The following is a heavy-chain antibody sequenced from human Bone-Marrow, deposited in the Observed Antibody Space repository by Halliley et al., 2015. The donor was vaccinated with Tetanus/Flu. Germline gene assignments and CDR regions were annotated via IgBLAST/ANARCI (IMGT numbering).Heavy chain of an antibody. D-gene: IGHD1-1*01. Sequence: RGLEWLGRTYYRSKWFNDYAVSVKSRISINPDTSKTQFSLQLNSVTPDDTAVYYCARSVPHFDSWGQGTLVTVSS. CDR2: TYYRSKWFN. CDR3: ARSVPHFDS. J-gene: IGHJ4*02. V-gene: IGHV6-1*01.